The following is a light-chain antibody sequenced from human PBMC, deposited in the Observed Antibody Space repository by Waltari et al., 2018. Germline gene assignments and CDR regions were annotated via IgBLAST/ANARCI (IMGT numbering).Light chain of an antibody. CDR2: NTN. CDR1: SGSVSMTYY. J-gene: IGLJ3*02. CDR3: VLYVSRGIWV. Sequence: QTVVTQEPSFSVSPGGTVTLTCGLNSGSVSMTYYPSWYQQTPGQAPRTLIYNTNIPSSGVPGRFSGSILGNKAALTITGAQADDESDYYCVLYVSRGIWVFGGGTKLTVL. V-gene: IGLV8-61*01.